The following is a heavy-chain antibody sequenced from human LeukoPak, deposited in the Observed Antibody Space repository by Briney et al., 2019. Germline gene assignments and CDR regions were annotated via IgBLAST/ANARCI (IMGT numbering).Heavy chain of an antibody. D-gene: IGHD2-8*02. CDR2: ISGSGGST. Sequence: GGSLRLSCAASGFTFSSYAMSWVRQAPGKGLEWVSAISGSGGSTYYADSVKGRFTISRDNSKNTLYLQMNSLRAEDTAVYFCARIRPGLVEPYYFDYWGQGTLLTVSS. V-gene: IGHV3-23*01. J-gene: IGHJ4*02. CDR3: ARIRPGLVEPYYFDY. CDR1: GFTFSSYA.